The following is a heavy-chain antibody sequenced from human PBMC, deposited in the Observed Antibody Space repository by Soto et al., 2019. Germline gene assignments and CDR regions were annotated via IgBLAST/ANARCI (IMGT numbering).Heavy chain of an antibody. J-gene: IGHJ6*02. CDR2: ISAYNGNT. D-gene: IGHD3-22*01. CDR3: ARDYYYDSSGYYSLPFPTFRSGRYYYYYGMDV. Sequence: ASVKVSCKASGYTFTSYGISWVRQAPGQGLERMGWISAYNGNTNYAQKQQGRDTMTTDTPTSTAYMELRSLRSDDTAVYYCARDYYYDSSGYYSLPFPTFRSGRYYYYYGMDVWGQGTTVTVSS. V-gene: IGHV1-18*01. CDR1: GYTFTSYG.